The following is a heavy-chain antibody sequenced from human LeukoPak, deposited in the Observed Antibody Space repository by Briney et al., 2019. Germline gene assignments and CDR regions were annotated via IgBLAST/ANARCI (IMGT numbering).Heavy chain of an antibody. CDR1: GFTFSTYA. D-gene: IGHD2-2*01. J-gene: IGHJ4*02. CDR2: ISFNGVDT. V-gene: IGHV3-23*01. CDR3: ARDGPYCSSTGCYSLPDF. Sequence: GGSLRLSCSASGFTFSTYAMSWVRQAPGKGLEWVSTISFNGVDTYYADSVKGRFIISRDNSDGTLFLQMHSLRADDTAVYFCARDGPYCSSTGCYSLPDFWGQGTLVTVSS.